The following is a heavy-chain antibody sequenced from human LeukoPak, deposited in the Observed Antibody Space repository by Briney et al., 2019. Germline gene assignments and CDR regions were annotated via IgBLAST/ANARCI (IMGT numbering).Heavy chain of an antibody. V-gene: IGHV1-46*01. J-gene: IGHJ4*02. CDR3: ARPLTSAAGTYEFVY. CDR1: GYTFSNYY. D-gene: IGHD1-7*01. Sequence: ASVKVSCKASGYTFSNYYIHWVRQAPGQGLEWMAGSTNYAQKFQGRITVTRDTSTSTVYMELSSLRSEDTAIYYCARPLTSAAGTYEFVYWGQGTLVTVSS. CDR2: ST.